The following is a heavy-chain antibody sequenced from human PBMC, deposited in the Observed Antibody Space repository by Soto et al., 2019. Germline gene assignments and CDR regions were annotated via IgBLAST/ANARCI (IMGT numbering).Heavy chain of an antibody. CDR3: AKDPDTTTAWYFDL. CDR2: ISGSGGST. CDR1: GFTFSSYA. D-gene: IGHD5-18*01. Sequence: QLLESGGGLVQPGGSLRLSCAASGFTFSSYAMMWARQAPGKGLEWVSAISGSGGSTKYADSVKGRFTISRDNSKNTLYLQMNSLRGEDTAAYFCAKDPDTTTAWYFDLWGRGTLVTVSS. V-gene: IGHV3-23*01. J-gene: IGHJ2*01.